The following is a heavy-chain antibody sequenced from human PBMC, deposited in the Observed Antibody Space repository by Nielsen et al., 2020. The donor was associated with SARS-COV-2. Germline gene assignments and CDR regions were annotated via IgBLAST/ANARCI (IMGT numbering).Heavy chain of an antibody. Sequence: SVKVSCKASGGTFSSYAISWVRQAPGQGLEWMGGIIPIFGTANYAQKFQGRVTMTRDTSTSTVYMELSSLRSEDTAVYYCARERGVVVVPAAIFYYYGMDVWGQGTTVTVSS. D-gene: IGHD2-2*02. CDR1: GGTFSSYA. CDR2: IIPIFGTA. J-gene: IGHJ6*02. CDR3: ARERGVVVVPAAIFYYYGMDV. V-gene: IGHV1-69*05.